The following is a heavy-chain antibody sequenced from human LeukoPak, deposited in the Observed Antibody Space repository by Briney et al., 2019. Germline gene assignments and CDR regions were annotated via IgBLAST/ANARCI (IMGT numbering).Heavy chain of an antibody. J-gene: IGHJ4*02. D-gene: IGHD4-17*01. V-gene: IGHV1-2*02. CDR3: ARDYGYGDYVAY. CDR2: INPNSGGT. Sequence: ASVKVSCKASGYTFTGYYMHWVRQAPGQGLEWMGWINPNSGGTNYAQKFQGRVTMTRDTSTSTVYMELSSLRSEDTAVYYCARDYGYGDYVAYWGQGTLVTVSS. CDR1: GYTFTGYY.